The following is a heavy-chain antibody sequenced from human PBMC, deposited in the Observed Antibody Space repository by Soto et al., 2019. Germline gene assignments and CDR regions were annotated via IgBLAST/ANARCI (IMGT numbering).Heavy chain of an antibody. V-gene: IGHV1-3*05. D-gene: IGHD1-20*01. CDR2: INAGNGNT. CDR3: ARGITLPTPLDD. CDR1: GYTFTSYA. Sequence: QVQLVQSGAEEKKPGASVKVSCKASGYTFTSYAMHWVRQAPGQRLEWMGWINAGNGNTKYSQKFQGRVTITRDTAASTAYMALSRLRSEDTAVYYCARGITLPTPLDDWGQGTLVTVSS. J-gene: IGHJ4*02.